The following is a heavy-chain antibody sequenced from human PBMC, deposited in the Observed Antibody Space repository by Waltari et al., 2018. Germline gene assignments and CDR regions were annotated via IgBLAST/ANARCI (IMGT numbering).Heavy chain of an antibody. CDR1: GFTFSDFW. J-gene: IGHJ4*02. CDR3: ATPFYAASGSFLSY. CDR2: IDSDGSTT. V-gene: IGHV3-74*03. D-gene: IGHD3-10*01. Sequence: EVQLVESGGALVQPGGSLRLSCAASGFTFSDFWMDWVRQSPEKGLVWVSRIDSDGSTTTYADSVKGRFTISRDNTKNTLYLQMNGLTAEDTGVYYCATPFYAASGSFLSYWGQGTLVAVSS.